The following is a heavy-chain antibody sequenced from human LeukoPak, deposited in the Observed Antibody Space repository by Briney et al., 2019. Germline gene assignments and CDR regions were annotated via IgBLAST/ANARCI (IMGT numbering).Heavy chain of an antibody. CDR1: GGSISSGSYY. CDR3: ATYTGNDAFDI. D-gene: IGHD2-2*02. V-gene: IGHV4-61*02. CDR2: NYTSGST. J-gene: IGHJ3*02. Sequence: SQTLSLTCTVSGGSISSGSYYWSWIRQPAGKGLEWIGRNYTSGSTNYNPSLKSRVTISVDTSKNQFSLKLSSVTAADTAVYYCATYTGNDAFDIWGQGTMVTVSS.